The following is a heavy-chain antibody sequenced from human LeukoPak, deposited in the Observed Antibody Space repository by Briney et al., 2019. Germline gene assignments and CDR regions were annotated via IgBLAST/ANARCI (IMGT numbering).Heavy chain of an antibody. CDR1: GGSISSYY. Sequence: SETLSLTCTVSGGSISSYYWSWIRQPPGKGLEWIGYIYTSGSTNYNPSLKSRVTISVDMSKNQFSLKLSSVTAADTAVYYCARHGYYFDYWGQGTLVTVSS. CDR2: IYTSGST. J-gene: IGHJ4*02. CDR3: ARHGYYFDY. V-gene: IGHV4-4*09. D-gene: IGHD2-2*03.